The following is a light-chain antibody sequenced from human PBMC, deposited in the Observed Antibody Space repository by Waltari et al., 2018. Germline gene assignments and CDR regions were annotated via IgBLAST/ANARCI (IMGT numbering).Light chain of an antibody. V-gene: IGKV3-20*01. CDR1: QSVSRS. CDR2: DAS. Sequence: EIVLTQSPGTLSLSPGERATLHCRASQSVSRSLAWYQQKHGQSPRLLIYDASTRATGIPDRFSGSGSGTDFSLTISRLEPEDFAVYYCQKYVSLPATFGQGTKVEIK. J-gene: IGKJ1*01. CDR3: QKYVSLPAT.